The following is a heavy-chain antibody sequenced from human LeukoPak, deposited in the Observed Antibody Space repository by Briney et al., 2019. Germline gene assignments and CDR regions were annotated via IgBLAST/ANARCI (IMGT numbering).Heavy chain of an antibody. V-gene: IGHV3-48*01. J-gene: IGHJ4*02. CDR2: ISSSSSTV. CDR1: GLTFSSYS. D-gene: IGHD5-18*01. Sequence: GRSLRLSCAASGLTFSSYSMNWFRQAPGKGLEWVSYISSSSSTVYYADSVKGRFTISRDNAKNTLYLQMNSLRVEDTAVYYCAKDWGYTTMVSYYFDYWGQGALVTVSS. CDR3: AKDWGYTTMVSYYFDY.